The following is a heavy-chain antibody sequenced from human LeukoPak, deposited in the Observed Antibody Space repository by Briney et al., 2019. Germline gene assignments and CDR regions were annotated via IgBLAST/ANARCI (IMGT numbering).Heavy chain of an antibody. V-gene: IGHV3-23*01. Sequence: GGSLRLSCAASGFTFSIYAMSWVRQAPGKGLEWVSAISGSGGSTYYADSVKGRFTISRDNSKDTLYLQMNSLRAEDTAVYYCAKVRGYCQGYWGQGTLVTVSS. CDR2: ISGSGGST. CDR3: AKVRGYCQGY. J-gene: IGHJ4*02. D-gene: IGHD3-22*01. CDR1: GFTFSIYA.